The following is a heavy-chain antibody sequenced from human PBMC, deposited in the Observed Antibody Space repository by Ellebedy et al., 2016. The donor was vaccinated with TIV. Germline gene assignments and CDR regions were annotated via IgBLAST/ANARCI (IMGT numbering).Heavy chain of an antibody. CDR3: ARDLTSGVADTFDY. Sequence: AASVKVSCKASGYTFSSSKMHWVRQAPGQGLEWMGWINPNSGGTNYAQKFQGWVTMTRDTSISTAYMELSRLKSDDTAVYYCARDLTSGVADTFDYWGQGTLVTVSS. V-gene: IGHV1-2*04. CDR2: INPNSGGT. D-gene: IGHD3-16*01. CDR1: GYTFSSSK. J-gene: IGHJ4*02.